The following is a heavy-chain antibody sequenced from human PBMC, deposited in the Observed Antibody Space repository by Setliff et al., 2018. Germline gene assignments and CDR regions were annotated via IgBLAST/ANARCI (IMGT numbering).Heavy chain of an antibody. Sequence: WAPVKVSCKASGYTFTNCGISWVRQAPGQGLEWMGYIKSYNGDTYFARNLQGRLSMTTDASSSTAYMELTSLRSDDTAMYYCARDADHYDTDENPIFDYWGQGTLGAVSS. CDR2: IKSYNGDT. CDR3: ARDADHYDTDENPIFDY. CDR1: GYTFTNCG. V-gene: IGHV1-18*01. J-gene: IGHJ4*02. D-gene: IGHD3-9*01.